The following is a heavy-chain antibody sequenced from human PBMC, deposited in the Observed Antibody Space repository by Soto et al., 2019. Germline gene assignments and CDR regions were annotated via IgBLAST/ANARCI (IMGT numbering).Heavy chain of an antibody. CDR2: INAGNGNT. CDR3: ADGGEWAFNFDY. J-gene: IGHJ4*02. Sequence: ASVKVSCKASGHTFTSYAMHWVRQAPGQRLEWMGWINAGNGNTKYSQKFQGRVTITRDTSASTAYMELSSLRSEDTAVYYCADGGEWAFNFDYWGQGTLVTVSS. D-gene: IGHD3-10*01. CDR1: GHTFTSYA. V-gene: IGHV1-3*01.